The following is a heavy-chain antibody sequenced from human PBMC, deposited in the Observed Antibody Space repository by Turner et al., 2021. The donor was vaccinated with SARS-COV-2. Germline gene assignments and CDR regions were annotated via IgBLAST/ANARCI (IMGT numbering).Heavy chain of an antibody. CDR1: GGSISSSSYF. CDR3: ARQAAGQGLDY. V-gene: IGHV4-39*01. Sequence: QVQLQESGPGLVKPSDTLSLTCTVSGGSISSSSYFWGWIRQPPTKELEWIGSIYYSGTTYYNPSLKSRVSLSIDPSKNQFSLNLTSVTAADTALFYCARQAAGQGLDYWGRGILVTVSS. J-gene: IGHJ4*02. CDR2: IYYSGTT. D-gene: IGHD3-10*01.